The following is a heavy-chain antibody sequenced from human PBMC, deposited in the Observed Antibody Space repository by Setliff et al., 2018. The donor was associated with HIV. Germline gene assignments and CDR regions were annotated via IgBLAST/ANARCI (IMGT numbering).Heavy chain of an antibody. CDR3: ARLELSSTSGWGRARMSEYFQY. J-gene: IGHJ1*01. Sequence: ASVKVSCKTSGYSFLTYTITWVRQAPGQGPEWMGWINPYDGKADYAQNVKGRVTMTTDPSTSTAYMELRGLRFDDTAVYYCARLELSSTSGWGRARMSEYFQYWGQGTLVTVSS. V-gene: IGHV1-18*01. D-gene: IGHD6-19*01. CDR2: INPYDGKA. CDR1: GYSFLTYT.